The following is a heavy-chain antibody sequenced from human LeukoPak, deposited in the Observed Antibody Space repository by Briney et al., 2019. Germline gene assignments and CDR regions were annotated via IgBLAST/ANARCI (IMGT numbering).Heavy chain of an antibody. V-gene: IGHV4-59*01. CDR3: ARRYCSGASCSSFDY. CDR2: IYYSGST. CDR1: GDSISSYY. Sequence: SETLSLTCTVSGDSISSYYWSWIRQPPGKGLEWIGYIYYSGSTNYNPSLKSRVTISVDTSKNQFSLKLSSVTAADTAVYYCARRYCSGASCSSFDYWGQGTLVTVSS. D-gene: IGHD2-15*01. J-gene: IGHJ4*02.